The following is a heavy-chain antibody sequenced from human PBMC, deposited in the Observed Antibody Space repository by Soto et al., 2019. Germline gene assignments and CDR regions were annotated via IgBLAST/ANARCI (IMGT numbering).Heavy chain of an antibody. J-gene: IGHJ4*02. V-gene: IGHV1-69*13. D-gene: IGHD2-21*02. CDR2: IIPIFGTA. Sequence: ASVKVSCKASGGTFSSYAISWVRQAPGQGLEWMGGIIPIFGTANYAQKFQGRVTITADESTSTAYMELSSLRSEDTAVYYCAIRDPRGLCGGDCYKTPLFDYWGQGTLVTVSS. CDR1: GGTFSSYA. CDR3: AIRDPRGLCGGDCYKTPLFDY.